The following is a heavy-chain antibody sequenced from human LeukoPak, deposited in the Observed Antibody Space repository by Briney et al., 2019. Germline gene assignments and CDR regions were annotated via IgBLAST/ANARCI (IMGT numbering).Heavy chain of an antibody. J-gene: IGHJ3*02. CDR3: ARDLPRYCGGDCYMGAFDI. CDR1: GGSISSYY. CDR2: IYYSGST. Sequence: SETLSLTCTVSGGSISSYYWSWTRQPPGKGLEWIGYIYYSGSTNYNPSLKSRVTISVDTSKNQFSLKLSSVTAADTAVYYCARDLPRYCGGDCYMGAFDIWGQGTMVTVSS. D-gene: IGHD2-21*02. V-gene: IGHV4-59*01.